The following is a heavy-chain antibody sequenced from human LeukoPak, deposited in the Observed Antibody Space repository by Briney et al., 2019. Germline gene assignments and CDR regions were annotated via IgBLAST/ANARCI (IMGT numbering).Heavy chain of an antibody. V-gene: IGHV3-21*01. CDR1: GFSFSDYN. CDR2: ISSSSSYI. J-gene: IGHJ4*02. Sequence: KSGGSLRLSCAASGFSFSDYNMNWVRQAPGKGLEWVSSISSSSSYIYYADSVKGRFTISRDNAKNSLYLQMNSLRAEDTAVYYCARERGSSSSFIDYWGQGTLVTVSS. CDR3: ARERGSSSSFIDY. D-gene: IGHD6-6*01.